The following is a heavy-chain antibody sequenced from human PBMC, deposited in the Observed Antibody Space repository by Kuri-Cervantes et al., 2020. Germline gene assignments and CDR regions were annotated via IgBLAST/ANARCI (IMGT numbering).Heavy chain of an antibody. Sequence: SETLSLTCTVSGYSISSGYYWGWIRQPPGKGLEWIGSIYHSGSTSYNTSLKSRVTISVDKSKNQFSLKLTSVTAADTAVYYCARASGSSDNFDYWGQGALVTVSS. CDR1: GYSISSGYY. D-gene: IGHD1-26*01. V-gene: IGHV4-38-2*02. CDR3: ARASGSSDNFDY. CDR2: IYHSGST. J-gene: IGHJ4*02.